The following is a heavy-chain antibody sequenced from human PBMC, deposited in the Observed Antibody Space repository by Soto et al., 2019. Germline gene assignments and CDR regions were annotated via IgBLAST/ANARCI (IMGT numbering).Heavy chain of an antibody. Sequence: VQLVESGGGLVQPGGSLRLSCAASGFTFSSYGMHWVRQAPGKGLEWVAVISYDGSNKYYADSVKGRFTISRDNSKNTLYLQMNSLRAEDTAVYYCAKDPAIAARPGGGYYFDYWGQGTLVTVSS. CDR2: ISYDGSNK. CDR3: AKDPAIAARPGGGYYFDY. V-gene: IGHV3-30*18. CDR1: GFTFSSYG. J-gene: IGHJ4*02. D-gene: IGHD6-6*01.